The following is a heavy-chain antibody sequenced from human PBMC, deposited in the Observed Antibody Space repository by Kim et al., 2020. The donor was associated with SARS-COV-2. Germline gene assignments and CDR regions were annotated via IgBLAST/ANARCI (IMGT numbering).Heavy chain of an antibody. Sequence: ASVKVSCKASGYTFTSYGISWVRQAPGQGLEWMGWISAYNGNTNYAQKLQGRVTMTTDTSTSTAYMELRSLRSDDTAVYYCARHKPPRITMIVVVRDDAFDIWGQGTMVTVSS. CDR1: GYTFTSYG. D-gene: IGHD3-22*01. CDR3: ARHKPPRITMIVVVRDDAFDI. CDR2: ISAYNGNT. V-gene: IGHV1-18*01. J-gene: IGHJ3*02.